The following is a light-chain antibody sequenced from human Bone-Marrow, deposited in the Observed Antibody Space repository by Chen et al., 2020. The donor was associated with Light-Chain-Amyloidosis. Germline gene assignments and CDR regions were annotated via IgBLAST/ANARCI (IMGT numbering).Light chain of an antibody. CDR3: SSYTITNTLV. Sequence: QSALTQPASVSGSPGQSLTISCTGTSSDVGGDNHVSWYQQHPDKAPKLMIYEVTNRPSWVPDRLSGSKPDNTASLTISGLQTEDEADYFCSSYTITNTLVFGSGTRVTVL. CDR1: SSDVGGDNH. V-gene: IGLV2-14*01. CDR2: EVT. J-gene: IGLJ1*01.